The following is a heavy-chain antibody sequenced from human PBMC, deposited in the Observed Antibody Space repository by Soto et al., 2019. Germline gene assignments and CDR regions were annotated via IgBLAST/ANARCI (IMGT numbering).Heavy chain of an antibody. Sequence: PGGSLRLSCAASGFTFSSYAMHWVRQAPGKGLEWVAVMSYDGSNRYYADSVKGRFIISRDNSKNTLYLQMNSLRAEDTAVYYCAREQISMVFFDYWGLGTLVTVSS. V-gene: IGHV3-30-3*01. CDR2: MSYDGSNR. CDR1: GFTFSSYA. J-gene: IGHJ4*02. CDR3: AREQISMVFFDY. D-gene: IGHD3-10*01.